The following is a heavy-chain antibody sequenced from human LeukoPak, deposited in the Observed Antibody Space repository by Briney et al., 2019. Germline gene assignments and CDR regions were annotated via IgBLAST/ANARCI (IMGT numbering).Heavy chain of an antibody. Sequence: GGSLRLSCAASGLTFSSYSMNWVRQAPGKGLEWFSLISWDGGYIYYADSVKGRFTISRDNNKNFLYLQMNSLGPEDTAFYYCAKDDSSTTWDGLLDSWGQGTLVTVSS. J-gene: IGHJ4*02. CDR1: GLTFSSYS. CDR3: AKDDSSTTWDGLLDS. CDR2: ISWDGGYI. D-gene: IGHD1-14*01. V-gene: IGHV3-43D*03.